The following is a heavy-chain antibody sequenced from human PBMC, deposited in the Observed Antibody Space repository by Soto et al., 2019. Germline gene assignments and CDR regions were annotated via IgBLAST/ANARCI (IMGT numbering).Heavy chain of an antibody. CDR1: GYTFTSYA. V-gene: IGHV1-3*01. Sequence: ASVKVSCKASGYTFTSYAMHWVRQAPGQRLEWMGWINAGNGNTKYSQKFQGRVTITRDTSASTAYMELSSLRSEDTAVYYCASGRRYYYDSSGYTYYYYYGMDVWGQGTTVTV. D-gene: IGHD3-22*01. CDR3: ASGRRYYYDSSGYTYYYYYGMDV. CDR2: INAGNGNT. J-gene: IGHJ6*02.